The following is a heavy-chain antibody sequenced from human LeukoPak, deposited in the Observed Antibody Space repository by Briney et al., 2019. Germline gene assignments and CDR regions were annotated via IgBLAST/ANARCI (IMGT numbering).Heavy chain of an antibody. CDR3: ARGGQWLVEGYYYYGMTS. Sequence: ASVKVSCKASGYTFTGYYMHWVRQAPGQGLEWMGWINPNSGGTNYAQKFQGWVTMTRDTSISTAYMELSRLRSDDTAVYYCARGGQWLVEGYYYYGMTSGAKGPRSPSP. J-gene: IGHJ6*02. V-gene: IGHV1-2*04. CDR2: INPNSGGT. CDR1: GYTFTGYY. D-gene: IGHD6-19*01.